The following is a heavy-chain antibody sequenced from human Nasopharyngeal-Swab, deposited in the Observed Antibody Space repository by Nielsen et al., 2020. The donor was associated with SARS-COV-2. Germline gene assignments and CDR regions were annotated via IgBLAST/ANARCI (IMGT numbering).Heavy chain of an antibody. CDR2: IYYRGTT. V-gene: IGHV4-39*01. CDR3: ARRFVTYYDFWSCYHTKRFDY. D-gene: IGHD3-3*01. CDR1: GGSISRSSYY. Sequence: SETLSLTCTVSGGSISRSSYYWGWIRQSPGKGLAWIGRIYYRGTTYYNPSLKSLVTISVDTSENHFSLKLISVTAADTAVYFCARRFVTYYDFWSCYHTKRFDYWGQGTLVTVSS. J-gene: IGHJ4*02.